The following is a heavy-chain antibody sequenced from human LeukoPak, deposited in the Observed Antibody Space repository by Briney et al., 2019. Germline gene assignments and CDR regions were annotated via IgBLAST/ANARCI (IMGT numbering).Heavy chain of an antibody. CDR2: IFGGGST. J-gene: IGHJ4*02. Sequence: PGGSLRLSCAASGFTVSSNYMSWVRQAPGKGLEWVSVIFGGGSTYYADSVKGRFTISRDNSKNTLYLQMNSLRAEDTAVYYCARDYYDSSGYYPDLDYWGQGALVTVSS. CDR1: GFTVSSNY. CDR3: ARDYYDSSGYYPDLDY. V-gene: IGHV3-53*01. D-gene: IGHD3-22*01.